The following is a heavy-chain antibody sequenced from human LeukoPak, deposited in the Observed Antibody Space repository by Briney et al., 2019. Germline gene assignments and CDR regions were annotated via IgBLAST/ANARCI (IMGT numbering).Heavy chain of an antibody. V-gene: IGHV4-59*01. CDR1: GGSISSYY. J-gene: IGHJ5*02. CDR2: IYYSGST. CDR3: AIGDEDYGGWFDP. Sequence: PSETLSLTCTVSGGSISSYYWSWIRQPPGKGLEWIGYIYYSGSTNYNPSLKSRVTISVDTSKNQFSLKLSSVTAADTAVYYCAIGDEDYGGWFDPWGQGTLVTVSS. D-gene: IGHD4-23*01.